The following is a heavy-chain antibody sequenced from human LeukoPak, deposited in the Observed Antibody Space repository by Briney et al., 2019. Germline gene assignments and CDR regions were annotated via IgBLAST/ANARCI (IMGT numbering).Heavy chain of an antibody. Sequence: SETLSLTCAVYGGSFSGYYWSWIRQPPGKGLEWIGEINHSGSTNYNPSLKSRVTISVDTSKNQFSLKLSSVTAADTAVYYCARLKRITMISGAFDIWGQGTMVTVSS. J-gene: IGHJ3*02. CDR2: INHSGST. CDR3: ARLKRITMISGAFDI. D-gene: IGHD3-22*01. CDR1: GGSFSGYY. V-gene: IGHV4-34*01.